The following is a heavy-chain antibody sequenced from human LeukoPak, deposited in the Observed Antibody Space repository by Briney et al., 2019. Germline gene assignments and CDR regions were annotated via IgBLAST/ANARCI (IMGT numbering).Heavy chain of an antibody. D-gene: IGHD6-13*01. V-gene: IGHV3-30*03. CDR1: GFTFSSYG. Sequence: GGSLRLSCAASGFTFSSYGMHWVRQAPGKGLEWVAVISYDGSNKYYADSVKGRFTIPRDNSKNTLYLQMNSLRAEDTAVYYCARPWSSSGNQEAFNYYYYGMDVWGQGTTVTVSS. CDR2: ISYDGSNK. J-gene: IGHJ6*02. CDR3: ARPWSSSGNQEAFNYYYYGMDV.